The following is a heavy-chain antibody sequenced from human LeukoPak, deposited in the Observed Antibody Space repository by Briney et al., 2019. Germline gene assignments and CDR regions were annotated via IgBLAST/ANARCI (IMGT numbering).Heavy chain of an antibody. Sequence: GGSLRLSCAASGFTFSDYYMSWIRQAPGKGLEWVSYISSSGSTIYYADSVKGRFTISRDNAKNSLYLQMNSLRAEDTALYYCAKEPATAVPLRYYFDYWGQGTLVTVSS. CDR1: GFTFSDYY. CDR2: ISSSGSTI. CDR3: AKEPATAVPLRYYFDY. J-gene: IGHJ4*02. D-gene: IGHD6-19*01. V-gene: IGHV3-11*01.